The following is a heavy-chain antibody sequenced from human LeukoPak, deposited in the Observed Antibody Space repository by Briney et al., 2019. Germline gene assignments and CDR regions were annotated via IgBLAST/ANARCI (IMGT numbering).Heavy chain of an antibody. CDR3: AKAHRTGRSMPLFDF. J-gene: IGHJ4*02. CDR1: GFTFSNHA. D-gene: IGHD1-1*01. CDR2: ISGTGAYT. Sequence: GGSLRLSCAGSGFTFSNHAMSWVRQAPGKGLEWVSGISGTGAYTDYAESGRGRLTISRDNSKNTVYLQMKSLRGEDTAIYYCAKAHRTGRSMPLFDFWGQGTLVTVSS. V-gene: IGHV3-23*01.